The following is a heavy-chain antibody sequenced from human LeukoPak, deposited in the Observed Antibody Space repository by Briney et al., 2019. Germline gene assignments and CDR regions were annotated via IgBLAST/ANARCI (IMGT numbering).Heavy chain of an antibody. J-gene: IGHJ3*01. Sequence: ASVKVSCKASGYTFTAYYLHWVRQAPGQGLEWMGWINLNSGGTNYAQKFQGRVTMTRDTFISTAYMELSRLRSDDTAVYYCARDGNFDLWGQGTMVTVSS. D-gene: IGHD1-26*01. V-gene: IGHV1-2*02. CDR3: ARDGNFDL. CDR2: INLNSGGT. CDR1: GYTFTAYY.